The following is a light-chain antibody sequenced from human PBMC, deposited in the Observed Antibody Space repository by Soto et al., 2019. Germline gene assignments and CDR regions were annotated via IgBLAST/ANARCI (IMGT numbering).Light chain of an antibody. CDR3: NSYTSSSTLV. V-gene: IGLV2-14*03. CDR1: SSDVGGYNF. CDR2: NVY. J-gene: IGLJ2*01. Sequence: QSALTQPASVSGSPGQSITISCTGTSSDVGGYNFDSWYQQHPGKAPKLMLYNVYDRPSGISHRFSGSRSGNTASLTISGLQAEDEAHYYCNSYTSSSTLVFGGGTKLTVL.